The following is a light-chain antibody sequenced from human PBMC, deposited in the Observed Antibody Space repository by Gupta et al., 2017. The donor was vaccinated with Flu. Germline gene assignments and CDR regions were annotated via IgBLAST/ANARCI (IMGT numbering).Light chain of an antibody. CDR1: QSVGSY. Sequence: PATLSLSPGERATLSCRASQSVGSYLAWYQHKPGQAPRLLIYDASNRATGIPARFSGSGSGTDFTLTISSLEPEDFAVYYCQQRSNWPWTFGQGTKVEIK. V-gene: IGKV3-11*01. J-gene: IGKJ1*01. CDR3: QQRSNWPWT. CDR2: DAS.